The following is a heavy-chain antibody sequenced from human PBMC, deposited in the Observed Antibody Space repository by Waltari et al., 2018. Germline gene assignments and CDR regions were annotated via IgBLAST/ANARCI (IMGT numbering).Heavy chain of an antibody. CDR3: ARSGDLSAFDI. D-gene: IGHD3-3*01. V-gene: IGHV1-2*02. J-gene: IGHJ3*02. CDR1: GDPFTTFG. Sequence: QVQLVQSGSALKRPGASVKVSCKAYGDPFTTFGIIWVRQAPGQGLEWMGWINPNSGGTNYAQKFQGRVTMTRDTSISTAYMELSRLRSDDTAVYYCARSGDLSAFDIWGQGTMVTVSS. CDR2: INPNSGGT.